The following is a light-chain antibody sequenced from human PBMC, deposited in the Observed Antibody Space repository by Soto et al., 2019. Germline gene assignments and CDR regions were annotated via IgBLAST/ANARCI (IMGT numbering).Light chain of an antibody. J-gene: IGLJ2*01. V-gene: IGLV3-1*01. CDR1: ELGGKY. CDR3: QAWDPSTVV. Sequence: SYELTQQPSVSVSPGQTASITCSGDELGGKYACWYQQRPGQSPVLVIYEDTKRPSGIPERFSGSRSGRAATLTISGTQAVDEADYYCQAWDPSTVVFGGGTKLTVL. CDR2: EDT.